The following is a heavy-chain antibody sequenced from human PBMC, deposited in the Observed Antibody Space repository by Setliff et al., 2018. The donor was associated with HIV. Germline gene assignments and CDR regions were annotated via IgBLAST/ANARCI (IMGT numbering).Heavy chain of an antibody. CDR1: GGSFSGYY. CDR3: ARAMSSSWYIDGFDI. V-gene: IGHV4-34*09. D-gene: IGHD6-13*01. J-gene: IGHJ3*02. CDR2: INHVGNT. Sequence: PSETLSLTCAVYGGSFSGYYWSWIRQPPGKGLEWIGEINHVGNTDYNPSLKSQVTISVDTSKNRLSLKLSSVTAADAAVYYCARAMSSSWYIDGFDIWGQGTVVTVSS.